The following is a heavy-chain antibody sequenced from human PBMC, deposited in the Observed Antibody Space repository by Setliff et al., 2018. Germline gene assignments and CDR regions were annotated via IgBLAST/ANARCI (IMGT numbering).Heavy chain of an antibody. CDR1: GYTFTSYD. V-gene: IGHV1-8*02. D-gene: IGHD6-13*01. J-gene: IGHJ3*02. CDR2: MNPNSGNT. Sequence: ASVKVSCKASGYTFTSYDINWVRQATGQGLEWMGWMNPNSGNTGYAQKFRGRVTMTRNTSISTAYMELSSLRSEDTAVYYCAREVTGSSSWFEGAFDIWGQGTMVTVSS. CDR3: AREVTGSSSWFEGAFDI.